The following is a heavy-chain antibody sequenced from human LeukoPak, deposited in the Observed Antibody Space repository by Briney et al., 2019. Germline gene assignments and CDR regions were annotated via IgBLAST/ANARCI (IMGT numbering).Heavy chain of an antibody. CDR2: INDRGRT. V-gene: IGHV4-34*01. J-gene: IGHJ5*02. Sequence: SETLSLTCAVHGGSFSGYYWSWIRQPPGKGLEWSWEINDRGRTNFNSSVKSRVSISVDTSKIQFSLKMSSVTAADPAVYFCARGRSDFWSGRRWFDPWGKGTLVTVSS. D-gene: IGHD3-3*01. CDR3: ARGRSDFWSGRRWFDP. CDR1: GGSFSGYY.